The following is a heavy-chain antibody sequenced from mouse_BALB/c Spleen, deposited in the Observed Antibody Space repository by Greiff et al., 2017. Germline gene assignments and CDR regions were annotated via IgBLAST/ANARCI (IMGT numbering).Heavy chain of an antibody. CDR2: ISSGGSYT. J-gene: IGHJ4*01. Sequence: VMLVESGGDLVKPGGSLKLSCAASGFTFSSYGMSWVRPTPDKRLEWVATISSGGSYTYYPDSVKGRFTISRDNAKNTLYLQMSSLKSEDTAMYYCARNYYDYDDYYAMDYWGQGTSVTVSS. CDR1: GFTFSSYG. D-gene: IGHD2-4*01. CDR3: ARNYYDYDDYYAMDY. V-gene: IGHV5-6*02.